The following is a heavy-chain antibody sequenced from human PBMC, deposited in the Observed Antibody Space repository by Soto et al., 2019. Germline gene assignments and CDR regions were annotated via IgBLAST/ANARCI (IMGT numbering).Heavy chain of an antibody. CDR1: GYTFTDAY. CDR2: INPKNGGT. Sequence: QVRLVQSGAEVKKPGASVKVTCKPSGYTFTDAYIHWVRQAPGQGLEWLGWINPKNGGTNYAQKFQRRVTMTRDTSSSTAFMELSSLNSNDTAVYYCAREEGTELDFWGQGTLVTVSS. D-gene: IGHD1-7*01. J-gene: IGHJ4*02. V-gene: IGHV1-2*02. CDR3: AREEGTELDF.